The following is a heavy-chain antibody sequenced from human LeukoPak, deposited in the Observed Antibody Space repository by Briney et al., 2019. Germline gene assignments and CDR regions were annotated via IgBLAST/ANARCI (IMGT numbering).Heavy chain of an antibody. J-gene: IGHJ5*02. CDR2: IKQDGSET. Sequence: PGGSLRLSCAASGFTFSSYAMHWVRQSPGKGLEWVANIKQDGSETYHVDSVKGRFTISRDNAKDSLYLEMNSLRAEDTAVYYCARGGQAGTGDLWGQGTLVTVSS. CDR1: GFTFSSYA. CDR3: ARGGQAGTGDL. V-gene: IGHV3-7*01. D-gene: IGHD3-10*01.